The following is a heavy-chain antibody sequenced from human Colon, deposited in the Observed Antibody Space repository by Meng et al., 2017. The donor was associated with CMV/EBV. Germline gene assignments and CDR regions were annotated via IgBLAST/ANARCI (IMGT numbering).Heavy chain of an antibody. Sequence: SETLSPTCSVSGGSVSSGTYFWSWIRQPPGKGLEWIGYISFSGSPNYSPSLESRVTISVDTSKNQFSLKLSSVTGADTAVDYCARTYYYESSGYYSYYYHSGMDVWGQGTPVTVSS. D-gene: IGHD3-22*01. CDR1: GGSVSSGTYF. V-gene: IGHV4-61*01. CDR2: ISFSGSP. J-gene: IGHJ6*02. CDR3: ARTYYYESSGYYSYYYHSGMDV.